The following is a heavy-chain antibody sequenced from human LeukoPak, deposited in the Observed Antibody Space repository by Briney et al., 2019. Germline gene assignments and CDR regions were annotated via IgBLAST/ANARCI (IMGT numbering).Heavy chain of an antibody. D-gene: IGHD4-17*01. V-gene: IGHV4-59*01. Sequence: PSETLSLTCTVSGGSISSYYWSWIRQPPGKGPEWIGYIYYSGSTNYNPSLKSRVTISVDTSKNQFSLKLSSVTAADTAVYYCARATTVTTFFYYYYYMDVWGKGTTVTVSS. CDR2: IYYSGST. CDR3: ARATTVTTFFYYYYYMDV. J-gene: IGHJ6*03. CDR1: GGSISSYY.